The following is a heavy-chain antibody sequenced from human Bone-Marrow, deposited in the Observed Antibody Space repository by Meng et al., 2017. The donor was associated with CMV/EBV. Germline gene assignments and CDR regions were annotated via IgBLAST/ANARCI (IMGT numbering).Heavy chain of an antibody. Sequence: GESLKISCAASGFTFSSYAMSWVRQAPGKGLEWVANIKQDGSEKYYVDSVKGRFTISRDNAKSSLYLQMNSLRAEDTAVYYCGPSWAWGQGTLVTVSS. CDR3: GPSWA. CDR1: GFTFSSYA. V-gene: IGHV3-7*01. D-gene: IGHD1-26*01. CDR2: IKQDGSEK. J-gene: IGHJ4*02.